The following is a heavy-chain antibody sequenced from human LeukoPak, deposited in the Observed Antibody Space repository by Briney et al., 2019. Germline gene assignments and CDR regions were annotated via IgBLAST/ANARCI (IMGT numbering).Heavy chain of an antibody. J-gene: IGHJ3*02. D-gene: IGHD1-20*01. CDR3: ARVGSLNSFDI. V-gene: IGHV1-46*01. Sequence: GASVKVSCKASGNTFTSYYIHWVRQAPGQGLEWMGIINPSGGSTSYAQKFQGRVTMTRDTSTSTVYMELSSLRSEDTAVYYCARVGSLNSFDIWGQGTMVTVSS. CDR2: INPSGGST. CDR1: GNTFTSYY.